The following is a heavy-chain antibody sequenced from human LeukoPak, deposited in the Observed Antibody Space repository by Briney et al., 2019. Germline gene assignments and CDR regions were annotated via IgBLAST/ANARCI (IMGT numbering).Heavy chain of an antibody. D-gene: IGHD3-10*01. Sequence: PGGSLRLSCAASGFTFSSYSMNWVRQAPGKGLEWVSSISSSSSYIYYADSVKGRFTISRDNAKNSLHLQMNSLRAEDTAVYYCARDQGGSGSYYNPYYYYYYGMDVWGQGTTVTVSS. CDR1: GFTFSSYS. V-gene: IGHV3-21*01. CDR3: ARDQGGSGSYYNPYYYYYYGMDV. J-gene: IGHJ6*02. CDR2: ISSSSSYI.